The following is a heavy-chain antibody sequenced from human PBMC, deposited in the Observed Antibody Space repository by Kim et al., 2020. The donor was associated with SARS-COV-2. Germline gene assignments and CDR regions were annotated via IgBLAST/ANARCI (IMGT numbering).Heavy chain of an antibody. V-gene: IGHV3-48*02. CDR3: ARDTYYDFWSAYSGAFDI. D-gene: IGHD3-3*01. J-gene: IGHJ3*02. CDR1: GFTFSSYS. CDR2: FSSFCCSI. Sequence: GGSLRLSCAASGFTFSSYSMNWVRQAPGMGLECFSFFSSFCCSIYYAYSVKGRFTISRDDAKISLYLQMNSLRDEDTAVYYCARDTYYDFWSAYSGAFDIWGQGTMVTVSS.